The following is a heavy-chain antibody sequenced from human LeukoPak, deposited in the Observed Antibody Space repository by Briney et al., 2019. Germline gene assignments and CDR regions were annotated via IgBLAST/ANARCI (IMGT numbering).Heavy chain of an antibody. V-gene: IGHV3-7*01. CDR2: IYQDGTEK. J-gene: IGHJ4*02. D-gene: IGHD6-13*01. CDR1: GFTFSSYS. Sequence: GGSLRLSCAASGFTFSSYSMNWVRQAPGKGLEWVANIYQDGTEKYYVASVKGRFSISRDNAKNSLYLQMNSLRAEDTAVYYCASERPSSSWYDYWGQGTLVTVSS. CDR3: ASERPSSSWYDY.